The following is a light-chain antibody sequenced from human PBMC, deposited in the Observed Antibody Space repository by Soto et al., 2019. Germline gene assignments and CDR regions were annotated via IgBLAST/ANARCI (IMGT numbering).Light chain of an antibody. J-gene: IGKJ4*01. CDR1: QSLLHSSGHNC. CDR3: MQTLQTPLT. Sequence: DIVMTQSPLSLPVTPGEPASISCRSSQSLLHSSGHNCLDWYLQKPGQSPQLLIYFGSNRASGVPDRLSGSGSGTDFTLKISRVEAEDVGLYYCMQTLQTPLTFGGGTKVDIK. CDR2: FGS. V-gene: IGKV2-28*01.